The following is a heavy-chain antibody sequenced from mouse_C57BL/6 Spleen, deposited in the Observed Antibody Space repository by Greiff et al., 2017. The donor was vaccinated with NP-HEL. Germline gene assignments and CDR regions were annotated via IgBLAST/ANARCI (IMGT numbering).Heavy chain of an antibody. Sequence: VQLQQSGAELARPGASVKMSCKASGYTFTSYTMHWVKQRPGQGLEWIGYINPSSGYTKYNQKFKDKATLTADKSSSTAYMQLSSLTSEDSAVYYCARSGYEGAMDYWGQGTSVTVSS. D-gene: IGHD2-14*01. CDR1: GYTFTSYT. CDR2: INPSSGYT. J-gene: IGHJ4*01. V-gene: IGHV1-4*01. CDR3: ARSGYEGAMDY.